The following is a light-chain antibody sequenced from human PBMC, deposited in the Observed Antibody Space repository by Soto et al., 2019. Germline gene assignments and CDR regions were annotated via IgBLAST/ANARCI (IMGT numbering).Light chain of an antibody. Sequence: EIVLTQSPSTLSLSPGERATLSCRASQSVSSYLAWYQQKPGQAPRLLIYDASNRATGIPARFSGSGSRTAFTLTISNLEPEDFAVYSCQQRSNYPPTFGQGTKVEIK. J-gene: IGKJ1*01. V-gene: IGKV3-11*01. CDR2: DAS. CDR1: QSVSSY. CDR3: QQRSNYPPT.